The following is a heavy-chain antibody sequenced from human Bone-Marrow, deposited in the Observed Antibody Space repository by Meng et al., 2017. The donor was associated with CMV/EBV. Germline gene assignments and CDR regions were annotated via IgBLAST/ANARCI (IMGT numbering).Heavy chain of an antibody. Sequence: SETLSLTCTVSGGSISSYYWSWIRQPAGKGLEWIGRIYTSGSTNYNPSLKSRVTISVDTSKNQFSLKLSSVTAADTAVYYCARCSPFALGTGDWFDPWGQGTLVTVSS. CDR1: GGSISSYY. CDR2: IYTSGST. D-gene: IGHD7-27*01. V-gene: IGHV4-4*07. CDR3: ARCSPFALGTGDWFDP. J-gene: IGHJ5*02.